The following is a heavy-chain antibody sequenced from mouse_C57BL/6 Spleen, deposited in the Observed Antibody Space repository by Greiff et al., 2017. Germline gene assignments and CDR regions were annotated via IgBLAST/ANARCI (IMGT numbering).Heavy chain of an antibody. D-gene: IGHD1-1*01. CDR1: GFTFSSYT. J-gene: IGHJ1*03. CDR3: ARRTTVGYFDV. CDR2: ISGGGGNT. Sequence: EVQVVESGGGLVKPGGSLKLSCAASGFTFSSYTMSWVRQTPEKRLEWVATISGGGGNTYYPDSVKGRFTISRDNAKNTLYLQMSSLRSEDTALYYCARRTTVGYFDVWGTGTTVTVSS. V-gene: IGHV5-9*01.